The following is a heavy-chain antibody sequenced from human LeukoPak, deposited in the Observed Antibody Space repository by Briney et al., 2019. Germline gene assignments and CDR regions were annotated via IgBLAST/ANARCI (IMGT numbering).Heavy chain of an antibody. J-gene: IGHJ4*02. CDR1: GFTFSSYA. Sequence: GGSLRLSCAASGFTFSSYAMHWVRQAPGKGLEWVAVISYDGSNKYYADSVKGRFTISRDNSKNTLYLQMNSLRAEDTAVYYCARAGDISAVAGNYFDYWGQGTLVTVSS. CDR2: ISYDGSNK. V-gene: IGHV3-30*04. CDR3: ARAGDISAVAGNYFDY. D-gene: IGHD6-13*01.